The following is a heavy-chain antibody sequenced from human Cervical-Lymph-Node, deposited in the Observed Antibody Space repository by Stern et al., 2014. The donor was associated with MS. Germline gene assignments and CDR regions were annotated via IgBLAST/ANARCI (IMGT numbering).Heavy chain of an antibody. J-gene: IGHJ4*02. CDR2: ISYDGSNK. CDR1: GFTFSSYA. D-gene: IGHD5-12*01. V-gene: IGHV3-30*04. Sequence: VQLVQSGGGVVQPGRSLRLSCAASGFTFSSYAMHWVRQAPGKGLEWVAVISYDGSNKYYADSVKGRFTISRDNSKNTLYLQMNSLRAEDTAVYYCARDPAPGYGPQYYFDYWGQGTLVTVSS. CDR3: ARDPAPGYGPQYYFDY.